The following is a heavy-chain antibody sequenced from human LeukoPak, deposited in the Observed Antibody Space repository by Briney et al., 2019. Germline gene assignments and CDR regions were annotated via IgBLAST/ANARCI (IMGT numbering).Heavy chain of an antibody. Sequence: GGSLRLSCAASGFTFSSYAMHWVRQAPGKGLEWVAVISYDGSNKYYADSVKGRFTISRDNSKNTLYLQMNSLRAEDTAVYYCARQYLTTLVTFDYWGQGTLVTVSS. CDR3: ARQYLTTLVTFDY. V-gene: IGHV3-30*04. CDR1: GFTFSSYA. D-gene: IGHD4-23*01. CDR2: ISYDGSNK. J-gene: IGHJ4*02.